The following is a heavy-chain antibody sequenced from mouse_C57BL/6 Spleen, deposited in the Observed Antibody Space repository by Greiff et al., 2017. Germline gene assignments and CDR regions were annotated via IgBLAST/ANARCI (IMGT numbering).Heavy chain of an antibody. CDR3: ARADYYGSSSHYFDY. D-gene: IGHD1-1*01. Sequence: VQLQESGPGLVAPSQSLSITCTVSGFSLTSYAISWVRQPPGKGLEWLGVIWTGGGTNYNSALKSRLSISQDNSKSQVFLKMNSLQTDDTARYYCARADYYGSSSHYFDYWGQGTTLTVSS. V-gene: IGHV2-9-1*01. CDR1: GFSLTSYA. J-gene: IGHJ2*01. CDR2: IWTGGGT.